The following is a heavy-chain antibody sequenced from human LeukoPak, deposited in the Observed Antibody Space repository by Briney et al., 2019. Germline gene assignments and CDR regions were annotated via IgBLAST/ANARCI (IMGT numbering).Heavy chain of an antibody. Sequence: ASVKVSCKASGYTFTSYDINWVRQATGQGLEWMGWMNPNSGNTGYAQKFQGRVTMTRNTSISTAYMELSSLRSEDTAVYYCARGYGYSSTFAGYYYCGMDVWGQGTTVTVSS. CDR2: MNPNSGNT. V-gene: IGHV1-8*01. J-gene: IGHJ6*02. D-gene: IGHD6-19*01. CDR3: ARGYGYSSTFAGYYYCGMDV. CDR1: GYTFTSYD.